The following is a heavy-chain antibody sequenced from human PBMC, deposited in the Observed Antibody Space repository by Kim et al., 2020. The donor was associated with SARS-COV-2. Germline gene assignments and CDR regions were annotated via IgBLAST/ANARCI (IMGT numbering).Heavy chain of an antibody. V-gene: IGHV1-46*01. CDR1: GYAFTSFY. Sequence: ASVKVSCKASGYAFTSFYIHWVRQAPGQGLEWMGIISPGGGSTNCPQKFQGRVTMTRDTSTSTVYMELSSLRSEDTGVYYCARGGLVGPAFDDMDVWAQGITVTVSS. D-gene: IGHD2-2*01. CDR2: ISPGGGST. CDR3: ARGGLVGPAFDDMDV. J-gene: IGHJ6*02.